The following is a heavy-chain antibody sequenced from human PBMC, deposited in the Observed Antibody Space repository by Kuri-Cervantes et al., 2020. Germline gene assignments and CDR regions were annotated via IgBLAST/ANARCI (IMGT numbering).Heavy chain of an antibody. D-gene: IGHD3-3*01. CDR1: GGSIGSYY. CDR3: ARACPGWTITGGKEDWFDP. Sequence: SETLSLTCTVSGGSIGSYYWSWIRQPPGKGLEWIGYIYYSGSTNYNPSLKSRVTISVDTSKNQFSLKLSSVTAADTAVYYCARACPGWTITGGKEDWFDPWGQGTLVTVSS. J-gene: IGHJ5*02. V-gene: IGHV4-59*12. CDR2: IYYSGST.